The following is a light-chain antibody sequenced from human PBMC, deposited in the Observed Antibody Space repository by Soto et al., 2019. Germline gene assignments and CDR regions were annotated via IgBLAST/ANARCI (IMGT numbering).Light chain of an antibody. CDR3: QQYYSTPRT. Sequence: DIVMTQSPDSLAVSLGERAIISCKSSQSVLYSSNNKNYLAWYQQKPGQPPKLLIYWASTRESGVPDRFSGSGSGTDFTLTISSLQAEDVAVYYCQQYYSTPRTFGQGTKVEIK. J-gene: IGKJ1*01. CDR2: WAS. CDR1: QSVLYSSNNKNY. V-gene: IGKV4-1*01.